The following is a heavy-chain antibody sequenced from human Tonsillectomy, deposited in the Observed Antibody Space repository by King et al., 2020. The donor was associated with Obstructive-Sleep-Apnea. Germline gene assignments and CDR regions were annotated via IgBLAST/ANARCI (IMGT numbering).Heavy chain of an antibody. V-gene: IGHV3-43D*03. CDR1: GFTFDDYG. CDR2: ITWNGGST. D-gene: IGHD4-17*01. CDR3: AKDENGDYGAIGY. Sequence: EVQLVEAGGVVVQPGGSLRLSCAASGFTFDDYGMHWGRQAPGKGLEWVSRITWNGGSTHYADSVAGRFTLSRENSKNSLYLQMNSLRPEDSALYDCAKDENGDYGAIGYWGQGTLVTVAS. J-gene: IGHJ4*02.